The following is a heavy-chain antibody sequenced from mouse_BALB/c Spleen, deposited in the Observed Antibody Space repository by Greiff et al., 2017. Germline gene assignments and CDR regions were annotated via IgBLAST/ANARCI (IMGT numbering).Heavy chain of an antibody. D-gene: IGHD2-12*01. V-gene: IGHV1-87*01. CDR3: AGLRAMDY. Sequence: QVQLQQSGAELARPGASVKLSCKASGYTFTSYWMQWVKQRPGQGLEWIGAIYPGDGDTRYTQKFKGKATLTADKSSSTAYMQLSSLASEDSAVYYCAGLRAMDYWGQGTSVTVSS. J-gene: IGHJ4*01. CDR2: IYPGDGDT. CDR1: GYTFTSYW.